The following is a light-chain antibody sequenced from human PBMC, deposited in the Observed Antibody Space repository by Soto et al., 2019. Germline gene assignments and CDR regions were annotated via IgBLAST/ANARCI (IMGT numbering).Light chain of an antibody. Sequence: ALTQPASVSGSPGQSIAISCTGTSSDVGGYNYVCWYKQHPGKAPQLMIYEVTNRPSGVSDRFSGSKSGNTASLTISGLQAEDEADYYCSSYTSSSTLYVFGTGTKAPS. CDR1: SSDVGGYNY. J-gene: IGLJ1*01. V-gene: IGLV2-14*01. CDR2: EVT. CDR3: SSYTSSSTLYV.